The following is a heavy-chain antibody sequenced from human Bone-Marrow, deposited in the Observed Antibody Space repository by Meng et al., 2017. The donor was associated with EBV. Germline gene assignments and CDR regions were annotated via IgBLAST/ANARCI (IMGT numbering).Heavy chain of an antibody. V-gene: IGHV1-69*01. J-gene: IGHJ4*02. CDR2: LIPMSDAP. D-gene: IGHD3-10*01. CDR1: GGTFRRDA. CDR3: ASESGRGFTPDY. Sequence: VQLGQAGAEVKKPGSSVKVSCKPSGGTFRRDAISWVRQAPGQGLEWMGGLIPMSDAPHYAQKFQGRVTITADESTSTHYMDLSGLRSEDTAVYYCASESGRGFTPDYWGQGTLVTVSS.